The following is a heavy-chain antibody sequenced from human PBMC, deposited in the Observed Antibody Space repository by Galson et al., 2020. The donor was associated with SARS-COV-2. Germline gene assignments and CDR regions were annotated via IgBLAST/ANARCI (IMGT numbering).Heavy chain of an antibody. D-gene: IGHD3-22*01. J-gene: IGHJ4*02. Sequence: SETLSLTCTASGGSISRNFWSWIRQAPGKGLEWIADIYYTGITNYNPSLKGRVTISIDTSKYQFSLKLSSVTAADTAVYFGAGVTNYYDGRGFPKRWVDRWGQGTLVTVSS. V-gene: IGHV4-59*08. CDR2: IYYTGIT. CDR3: AGVTNYYDGRGFPKRWVDR. CDR1: GGSISRNF.